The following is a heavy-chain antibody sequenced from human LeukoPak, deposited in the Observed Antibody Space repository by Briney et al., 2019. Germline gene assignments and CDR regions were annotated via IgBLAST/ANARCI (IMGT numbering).Heavy chain of an antibody. CDR1: GGSISSGGYY. J-gene: IGHJ6*03. Sequence: SETLSLTCTVSGGSISSGGYYWSWIRHAPGKGLEWIGYIYHSGSTYYNPSLKSRVTISVDRSKNQFSLKLSSVTAADTAVYYCARSPSLGASMDVWGKGTTVTVSS. V-gene: IGHV4-30-2*01. CDR3: ARSPSLGASMDV. CDR2: IYHSGST.